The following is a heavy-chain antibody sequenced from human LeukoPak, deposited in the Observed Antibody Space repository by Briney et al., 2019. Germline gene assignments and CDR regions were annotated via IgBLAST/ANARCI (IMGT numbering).Heavy chain of an antibody. J-gene: IGHJ6*03. CDR2: INHSGST. CDR1: GVSFSGYY. Sequence: SETLSLTCAVYGVSFSGYYWSWIRQPPGKGLEWIGEINHSGSTNYNPSLKSRVTISVDTSKNPFSLKLSSVTAAETAVYYCARLGYCSSTSCHKGSPYYYYYYMDVWGKGTTVTVSS. V-gene: IGHV4-34*01. CDR3: ARLGYCSSTSCHKGSPYYYYYYMDV. D-gene: IGHD2-2*02.